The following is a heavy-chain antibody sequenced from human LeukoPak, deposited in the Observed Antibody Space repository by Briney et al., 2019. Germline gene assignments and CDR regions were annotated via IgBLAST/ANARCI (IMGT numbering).Heavy chain of an antibody. CDR2: IYDSGST. Sequence: SETLSLTCTVSGGSISGYYWGWIRQPPGKGLEWIGSIYDSGSTYYNPSLKSRVTISVDTSKNQFSLKLNSVTAADTAVYYCARHYGPWGQGTLVTVSS. D-gene: IGHD3-10*01. CDR1: GGSISGYY. CDR3: ARHYGP. V-gene: IGHV4-39*01. J-gene: IGHJ5*02.